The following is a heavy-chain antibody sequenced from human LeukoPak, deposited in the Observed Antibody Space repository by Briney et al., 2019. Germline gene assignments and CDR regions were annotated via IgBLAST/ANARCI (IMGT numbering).Heavy chain of an antibody. CDR2: ISSSGSTI. D-gene: IGHD3-10*01. CDR1: GFTFSSYE. V-gene: IGHV3-48*03. Sequence: AGGSLRLSCAASGFTFSSYEMNWVRQAPGKGLEWVSYISSSGSTIYYADSVKGRFTISRDNAKNSLYLQMNSLRAEDTAVYYCASFYYGSGHTAFDIWGQGTMVTVSS. J-gene: IGHJ3*02. CDR3: ASFYYGSGHTAFDI.